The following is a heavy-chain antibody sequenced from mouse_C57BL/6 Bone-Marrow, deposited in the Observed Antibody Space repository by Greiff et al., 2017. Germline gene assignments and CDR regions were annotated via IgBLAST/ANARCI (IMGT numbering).Heavy chain of an antibody. J-gene: IGHJ1*03. CDR2: IYPGNSDT. CDR1: GYTFTSYW. Sequence: EVQLQQSGTVLARPGASVKMSCKTSGYTFTSYWMHWVKQRPGQGLEWIGAIYPGNSDTSYNQKFKGKAKMTSVTSASTAYMELSSLTNEDSAVYYCTPHYDYGSSYRYFDVWGTGTTVTVSS. D-gene: IGHD1-1*01. CDR3: TPHYDYGSSYRYFDV. V-gene: IGHV1-5*01.